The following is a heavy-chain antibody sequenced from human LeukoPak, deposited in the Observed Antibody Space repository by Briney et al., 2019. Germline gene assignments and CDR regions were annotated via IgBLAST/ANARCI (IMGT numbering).Heavy chain of an antibody. CDR1: GGSISRYY. D-gene: IGHD6-13*01. Sequence: SETLSLTCTVSGGSISRYYWSWIRQPPGKGLEWIGYIYYSGSTNYNPSLKSRVTISVDTSKNQFSLKLSPLTAADTAVYYCARGAYGSSWQLEHFDYWGQGTLVTVSS. CDR3: ARGAYGSSWQLEHFDY. J-gene: IGHJ4*02. CDR2: IYYSGST. V-gene: IGHV4-59*01.